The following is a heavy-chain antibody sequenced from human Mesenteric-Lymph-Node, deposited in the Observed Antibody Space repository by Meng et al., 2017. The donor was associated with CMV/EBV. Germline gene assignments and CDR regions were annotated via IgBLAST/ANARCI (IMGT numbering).Heavy chain of an antibody. V-gene: IGHV3-7*03. CDR1: GFTFSSYW. CDR2: IKQDGSEK. CDR3: ARDSGSGWYEGFYYGMDV. J-gene: IGHJ6*02. D-gene: IGHD6-19*01. Sequence: GESLKISCAASGFTFSSYWMSWVRQAPGKGLEWVANIKQDGSEKYYVDSVKGRFTISRDNAKNSLYLHINSLRAEDTAVYYCARDSGSGWYEGFYYGMDVWGQGTAVTVSS.